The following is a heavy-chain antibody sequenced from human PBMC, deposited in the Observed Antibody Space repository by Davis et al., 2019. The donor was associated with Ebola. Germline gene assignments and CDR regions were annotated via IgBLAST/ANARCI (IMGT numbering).Heavy chain of an antibody. CDR3: ATRGLTTGAMDV. CDR2: IYPGVSVT. V-gene: IGHV5-51*01. Sequence: GESLKISCNRPGHNFTSTWIGWVRQMPGKGLEWMGIIYPGVSVTRYSPSFEGQVTISADKSTNTAYLQWSSLKASDTAIYYCATRGLTTGAMDVWGQGTTVTVSS. CDR1: GHNFTSTW. D-gene: IGHD1-1*01. J-gene: IGHJ6*02.